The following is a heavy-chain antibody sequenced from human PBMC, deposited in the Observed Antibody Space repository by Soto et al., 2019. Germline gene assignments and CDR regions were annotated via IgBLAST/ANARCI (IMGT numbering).Heavy chain of an antibody. Sequence: VQLEQSGPELKKPGASVRVSCKASGYNFTSYGITWLRQAPGQGLEWMAWIDTHNGNTNHAYRLQARVTMTTDTSTTTAYMELTGRGSDDTAVYYCARYLPEAPGAFDIWCQGTMVTFSS. J-gene: IGHJ3*02. D-gene: IGHD3-9*01. V-gene: IGHV1-18*01. CDR1: GYNFTSYG. CDR3: ARYLPEAPGAFDI. CDR2: IDTHNGNT.